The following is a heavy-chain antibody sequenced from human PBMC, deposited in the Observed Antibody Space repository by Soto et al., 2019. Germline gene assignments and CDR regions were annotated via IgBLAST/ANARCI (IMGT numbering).Heavy chain of an antibody. Sequence: SVKVSCKAAGRAFSGYAISWVRPAPGQGLEWMGGIIPIFGTANYAQKFQGRVTMTADESTSTAYMELSSLRSEDTAVYYCARTGAYSNYAPYYSDYSGQGAPVPVSS. J-gene: IGHJ4*02. CDR3: ARTGAYSNYAPYYSDY. V-gene: IGHV1-69*13. CDR2: IIPIFGTA. D-gene: IGHD4-4*01. CDR1: GRAFSGYA.